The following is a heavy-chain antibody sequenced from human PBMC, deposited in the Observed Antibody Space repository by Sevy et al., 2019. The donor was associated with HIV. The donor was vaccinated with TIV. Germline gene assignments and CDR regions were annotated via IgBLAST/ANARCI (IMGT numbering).Heavy chain of an antibody. D-gene: IGHD3-10*01. CDR1: GFIFSSYE. CDR2: ISSSGSSR. Sequence: GGSLRLSCTASGFIFSSYEMNWVRQAPGKGLEWVSYISSSGSSRNYADPVKGRFTIARDNAKNSVYLQMNSLRAEDTAIDYYTRADAYYGKGLDPWGQGTLVTVSS. CDR3: TRADAYYGKGLDP. J-gene: IGHJ5*02. V-gene: IGHV3-48*03.